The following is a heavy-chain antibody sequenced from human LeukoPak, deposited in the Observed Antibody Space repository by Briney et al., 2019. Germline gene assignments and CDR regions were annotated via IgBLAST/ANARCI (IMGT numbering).Heavy chain of an antibody. CDR3: AHKRAATYGSGSYSLSWFDP. Sequence: SGPALVKPTQTLTLTCTFSGFSLDTSGEGVAWIRQAPGKALEWLAVIYWDDGKRFSPSLKRRLTITKDTPKNQVVLTVVNMDPVDTATYFCAHKRAATYGSGSYSLSWFDPWGQGTVVTVSS. V-gene: IGHV2-5*02. J-gene: IGHJ5*02. D-gene: IGHD3-10*01. CDR2: IYWDDGK. CDR1: GFSLDTSGEG.